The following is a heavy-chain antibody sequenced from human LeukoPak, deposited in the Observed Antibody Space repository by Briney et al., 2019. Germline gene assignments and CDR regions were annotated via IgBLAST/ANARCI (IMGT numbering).Heavy chain of an antibody. V-gene: IGHV4-34*12. CDR2: IFYSGST. CDR1: GGSFSSYY. Sequence: SETLSLTCAVYGGSFSSYYWGWVRQPPGKGLEWIGNIFYSGSTYYSPSPKSRVTISLDTSRNQFSLKLNSVTAADTAVYYCAKSNGYGLVDIWGQGTMVTVSS. D-gene: IGHD3-10*01. CDR3: AKSNGYGLVDI. J-gene: IGHJ3*02.